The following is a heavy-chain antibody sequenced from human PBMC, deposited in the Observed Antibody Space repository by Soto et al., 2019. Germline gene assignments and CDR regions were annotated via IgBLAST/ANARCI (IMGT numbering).Heavy chain of an antibody. Sequence: GASVKVSCKASGYTFTGYYIHWVRQDPGQGLEWMGWINPNTGVTNYAQKFQGWVTMTRDTSISTAYMELTRLTSDDTAVYYCARGSRGDFDYWGQGTLVTVSS. CDR2: INPNTGVT. J-gene: IGHJ4*02. CDR3: ARGSRGDFDY. CDR1: GYTFTGYY. D-gene: IGHD3-10*01. V-gene: IGHV1-2*04.